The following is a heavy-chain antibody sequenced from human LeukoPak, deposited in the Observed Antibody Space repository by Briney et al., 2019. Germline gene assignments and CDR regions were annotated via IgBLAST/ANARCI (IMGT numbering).Heavy chain of an antibody. V-gene: IGHV1-18*01. CDR1: GYTFTSYG. Sequence: ASVKVSCKASGYTFTSYGISWVRQAPGQGLEWMGWISAYNGNSNYAQKLQGRVTVTTDTSTSTGYMELRSLRSDDTAVYYCARDAGKTPYYYDSSGSYYYYYMDVWGKGTTVTVSS. CDR2: ISAYNGNS. D-gene: IGHD3-22*01. CDR3: ARDAGKTPYYYDSSGSYYYYYMDV. J-gene: IGHJ6*03.